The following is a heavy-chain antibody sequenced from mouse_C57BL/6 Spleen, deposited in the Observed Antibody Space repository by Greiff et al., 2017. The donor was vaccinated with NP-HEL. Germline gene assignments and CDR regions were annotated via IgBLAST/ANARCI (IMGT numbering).Heavy chain of an antibody. V-gene: IGHV1-82*01. J-gene: IGHJ4*01. Sequence: VHLVESGPELVKPGASVKISCKASGYAFSSSWMNWVKQRPGKGLEWIGRIYPGDGDTNYNGKFKGKATLTADKSSSTADMQLSSLTSEDSAVYFCARSSSSNYAMDYWGQGTSVTVSS. CDR3: ARSSSSNYAMDY. D-gene: IGHD1-1*01. CDR1: GYAFSSSW. CDR2: IYPGDGDT.